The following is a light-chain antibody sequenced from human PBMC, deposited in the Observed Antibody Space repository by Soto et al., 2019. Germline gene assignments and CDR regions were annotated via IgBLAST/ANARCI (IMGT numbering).Light chain of an antibody. Sequence: DIQMTQSPSSLSASGGDRVTITCRAGQRINSYLYWYQQKPGEAPMLLIYAASSLHSGVPSMFSGSGSGTDFTLTISILHPEYFATYYCQHSYSTPWTFGQGTKVDI. J-gene: IGKJ1*01. CDR2: AAS. CDR1: QRINSY. CDR3: QHSYSTPWT. V-gene: IGKV1-39*01.